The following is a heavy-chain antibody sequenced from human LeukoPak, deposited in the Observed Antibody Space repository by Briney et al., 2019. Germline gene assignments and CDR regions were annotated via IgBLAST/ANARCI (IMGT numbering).Heavy chain of an antibody. CDR1: GGSFSGYY. V-gene: IGHV4-34*01. D-gene: IGHD3-10*01. CDR3: ARQRRVRGAKEVYYYYYYYMDV. CDR2: INHSGST. Sequence: SETLSLTCAVYGGSFSGYYWSWIRQPPGKGLEWIGEINHSGSTNYNPSLKSRVTISVDTSKNQFSLKLSSVTAADTAVYYCARQRRVRGAKEVYYYYYYYMDVWGKGTTVTISS. J-gene: IGHJ6*03.